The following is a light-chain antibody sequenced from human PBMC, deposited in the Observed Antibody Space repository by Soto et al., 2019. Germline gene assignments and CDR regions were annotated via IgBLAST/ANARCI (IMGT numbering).Light chain of an antibody. J-gene: IGLJ1*01. Sequence: QSALTQPRSVSGSPGQSVTISCTGTSSDVGGYNFVSWYQQHPGKAPKLMIYDVSKRPSGVPDRFSGSKSANTASLTISGLQAEDEADYYCCSYAVSYTRVFGTGTKLTVL. CDR1: SSDVGGYNF. V-gene: IGLV2-11*01. CDR2: DVS. CDR3: CSYAVSYTRV.